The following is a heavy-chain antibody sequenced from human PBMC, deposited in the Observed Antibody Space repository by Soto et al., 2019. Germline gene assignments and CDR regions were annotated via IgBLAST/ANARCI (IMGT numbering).Heavy chain of an antibody. D-gene: IGHD3-22*01. Sequence: EVQLVESGGGLVQPGGSLRLSCTASGFTFSSYWMTWVRQAPGKGLEWVAHIKEDGSVKYHVDSVKGRFTISRDNAKKSLYLQMNSLRAEDTAVYYCARDPDSSGTDAFDIWGQGTLVIVSP. CDR3: ARDPDSSGTDAFDI. V-gene: IGHV3-7*01. CDR1: GFTFSSYW. CDR2: IKEDGSVK. J-gene: IGHJ3*02.